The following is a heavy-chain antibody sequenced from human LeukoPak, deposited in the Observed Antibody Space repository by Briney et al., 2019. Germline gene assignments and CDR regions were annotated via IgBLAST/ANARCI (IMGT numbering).Heavy chain of an antibody. J-gene: IGHJ4*02. CDR3: ASPGDNYAILGLDY. D-gene: IGHD3-9*01. CDR1: GFTPSKYW. Sequence: PGGSLRLSCAASGFTPSKYWMHWVRQAPGKGLAWVSRISRDGTTTAYADSVKGRFTISRDSAKNMLYLQMNSLRVEDTAMYYCASPGDNYAILGLDYWGQGDPFSVSS. V-gene: IGHV3-74*01. CDR2: ISRDGTTT.